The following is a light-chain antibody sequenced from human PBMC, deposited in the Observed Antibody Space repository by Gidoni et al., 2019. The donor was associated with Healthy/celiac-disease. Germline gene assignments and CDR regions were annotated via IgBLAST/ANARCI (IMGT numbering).Light chain of an antibody. V-gene: IGKV1-39*01. CDR3: QQSYSAPQT. CDR2: SAS. J-gene: IGKJ2*01. CDR1: QSISSY. Sequence: IQMTQSSSYLSASVGDRVTITCRASQSISSYLTWYQQIPGQAPKLLIYSASSLQSGVPARVSGSGSGTDFTLTIRSLQPEDFATYYCQQSYSAPQTFGQGTKLEIK.